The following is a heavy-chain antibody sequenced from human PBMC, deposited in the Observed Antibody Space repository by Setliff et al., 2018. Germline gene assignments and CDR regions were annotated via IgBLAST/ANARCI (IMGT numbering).Heavy chain of an antibody. CDR1: GFTFSSYS. J-gene: IGHJ6*02. CDR3: ARRHVDTAMVIYYYGMDV. V-gene: IGHV3-21*01. Sequence: PGGSLRLSCAASGFTFSSYSMNWVRQAPGKGLEWASSISSSSSYIYYADSVKGRFTISRDNAKNSLYLQMNSLRAEDTAVYYCARRHVDTAMVIYYYGMDVWGQGTTVTVSS. D-gene: IGHD5-18*01. CDR2: ISSSSSYI.